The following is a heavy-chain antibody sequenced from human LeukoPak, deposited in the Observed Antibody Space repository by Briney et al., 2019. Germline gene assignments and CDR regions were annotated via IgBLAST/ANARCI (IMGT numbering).Heavy chain of an antibody. CDR2: ISGSGGST. J-gene: IGHJ4*02. CDR1: GFNFNDYW. CDR3: APSVAGADY. V-gene: IGHV3-23*01. Sequence: GGSLRLSCVASGFNFNDYWMSWVRQAPGKGLEWVSAISGSGGSTYYADSVKGRFTISRDNSKNTLYLQMNSLRAEDTAVYYCAPSVAGADYWGQGTLVTVSS. D-gene: IGHD6-19*01.